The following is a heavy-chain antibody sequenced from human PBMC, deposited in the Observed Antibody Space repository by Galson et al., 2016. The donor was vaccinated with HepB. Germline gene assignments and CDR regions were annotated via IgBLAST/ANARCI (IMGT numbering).Heavy chain of an antibody. J-gene: IGHJ6*02. V-gene: IGHV3-33*01. CDR2: VWFDESNK. D-gene: IGHD3-10*01. CDR1: GFTFKKYG. CDR3: ARDPGRDDGMDV. Sequence: LRLSCAASGFTFKKYGMHWVRQAPGKGLEWVAVVWFDESNKYYADSVKGRFTISRDNSKNTVYLYMNSLRAEDTAVFYCARDPGRDDGMDVWGQGTTVTVSS.